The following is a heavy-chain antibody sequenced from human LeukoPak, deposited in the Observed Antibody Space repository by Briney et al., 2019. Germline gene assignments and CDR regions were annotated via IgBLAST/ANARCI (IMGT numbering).Heavy chain of an antibody. V-gene: IGHV3-23*01. CDR2: ISGSGGST. J-gene: IGHJ6*02. CDR1: GFTFSSYA. D-gene: IGHD3-22*01. CDR3: ATHYDSSGYPNYYYGMDV. Sequence: GGSLRLSCAASGFTFSSYAMSWVRQAPGKGLEWVSAISGSGGSTYYADSVKGRFTISRDNSKNTLYLQMNSLRAEDTAVYYCATHYDSSGYPNYYYGMDVWGQGTTVTVSS.